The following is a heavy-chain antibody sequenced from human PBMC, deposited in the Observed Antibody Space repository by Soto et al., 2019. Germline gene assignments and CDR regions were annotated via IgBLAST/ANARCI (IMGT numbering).Heavy chain of an antibody. J-gene: IGHJ6*03. D-gene: IGHD3-3*01. Sequence: SVKVSCKASGGTFSSYTISWVRQAPGQGLEWMGRIIPILGIANYAQKFQGRVTITADKSTSTAYMELSSLRSEDTAVYYCATTRYDFWSGYYASDDYYYMDVWGKGTTVTVSS. V-gene: IGHV1-69*02. CDR2: IIPILGIA. CDR3: ATTRYDFWSGYYASDDYYYMDV. CDR1: GGTFSSYT.